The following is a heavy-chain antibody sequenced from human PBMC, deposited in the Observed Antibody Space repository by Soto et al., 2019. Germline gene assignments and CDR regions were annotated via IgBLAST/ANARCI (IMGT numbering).Heavy chain of an antibody. CDR1: GYTFTSYD. V-gene: IGHV1-46*01. Sequence: GASVKVSCKASGYTFTSYDINWVRQAPGQGLEWMGIINPSGGSTSYAQKFQGRVTMTRDTSTSTVYMELSSLRSEDMAVYYCALAAAGAYFDYWGQGTLVTVSS. CDR2: INPSGGST. CDR3: ALAAAGAYFDY. D-gene: IGHD6-13*01. J-gene: IGHJ4*02.